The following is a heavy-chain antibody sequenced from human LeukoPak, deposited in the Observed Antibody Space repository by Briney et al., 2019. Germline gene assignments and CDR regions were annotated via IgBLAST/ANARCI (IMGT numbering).Heavy chain of an antibody. CDR3: ARGPPPDFDY. J-gene: IGHJ4*02. CDR1: GDSISNYF. CDR2: IHPSGST. Sequence: SETLSLTCTVSGDSISNYFWSWIRQPAGKGLEWIGRIHPSGSTNYNPSLKSRVTLSVDTSKNQFSLKLSSVTAADTAVYYCARGPPPDFDYWGRGTLVTVSS. V-gene: IGHV4-4*07.